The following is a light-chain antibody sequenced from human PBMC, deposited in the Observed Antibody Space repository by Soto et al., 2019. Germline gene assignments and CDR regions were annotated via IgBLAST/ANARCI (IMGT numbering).Light chain of an antibody. CDR2: GAS. CDR1: QSVASN. CDR3: QQDNNWPRT. J-gene: IGKJ1*01. Sequence: MKQSQVTLSVPPRAGATLSCRASQSVASNLAWYQQKPGQAPRLLIYGASTRATGVPARFSGSRSGTEFTLTISGLQSEDFPLYYCQQDNNWPRTFGQGTKVDI. V-gene: IGKV3D-15*01.